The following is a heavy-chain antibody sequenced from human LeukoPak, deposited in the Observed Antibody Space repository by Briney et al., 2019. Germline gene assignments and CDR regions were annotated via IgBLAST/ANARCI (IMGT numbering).Heavy chain of an antibody. CDR2: IYYSGST. CDR1: GDSSSSYY. CDR3: ARGRGLGIPHFDY. D-gene: IGHD7-27*01. Sequence: SETLSLTCTVSGDSSSSYYWSWIRQPPGKGLEWIGYIYYSGSTNYNPSLKSRVTISVDTSKNQFSLKLSSVTAADTAVYYCARGRGLGIPHFDYWGQGTLVTVSS. V-gene: IGHV4-59*01. J-gene: IGHJ4*02.